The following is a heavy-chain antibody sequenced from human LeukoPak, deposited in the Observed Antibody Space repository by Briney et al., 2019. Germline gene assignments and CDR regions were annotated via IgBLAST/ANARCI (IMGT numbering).Heavy chain of an antibody. CDR2: IYYSGST. D-gene: IGHD7-27*01. CDR3: ARTGDSLNWFDP. CDR1: GGSISSYY. J-gene: IGHJ5*02. V-gene: IGHV4-59*04. Sequence: SETLSLTCTVSGGSISSYYWSWIRQPPGKGLEWIGYIYYSGSTYYNPSLKSRVTISVDTSKNQFSLKLSSVTAADTAVYYCARTGDSLNWFDPWGQGTLVTVSS.